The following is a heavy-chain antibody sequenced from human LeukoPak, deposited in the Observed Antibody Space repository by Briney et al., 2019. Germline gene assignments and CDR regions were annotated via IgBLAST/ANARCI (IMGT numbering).Heavy chain of an antibody. V-gene: IGHV3-74*01. Sequence: GGSLRLSCAASGNYWVHWVRQAPGKGLVWVSHINSDGSWTGYADSVKGRFTISKDNAKNTVYLQMNNLRAEDTAVYYCVSFYETYWGRETLVTVSS. D-gene: IGHD2-2*01. CDR3: VSFYETY. J-gene: IGHJ4*02. CDR2: INSDGSWT. CDR1: GNYW.